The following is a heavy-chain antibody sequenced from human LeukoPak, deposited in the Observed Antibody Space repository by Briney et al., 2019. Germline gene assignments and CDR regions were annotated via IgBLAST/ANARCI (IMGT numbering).Heavy chain of an antibody. CDR1: GYSFSTYW. D-gene: IGHD1-26*01. CDR2: IYPGDSDT. Sequence: GESLKISRKGSGYSFSTYWIGWVRQMPGKGLEWMGIIYPGDSDTRYSPSFRGQVTLSADKSISTAYLHWSSLQASDTAMYYCARHGSATDYWGQGTLVTVSS. J-gene: IGHJ4*02. CDR3: ARHGSATDY. V-gene: IGHV5-51*01.